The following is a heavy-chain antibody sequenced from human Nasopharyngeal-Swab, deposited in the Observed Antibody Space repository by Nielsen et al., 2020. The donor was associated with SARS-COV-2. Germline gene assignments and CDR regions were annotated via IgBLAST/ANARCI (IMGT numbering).Heavy chain of an antibody. J-gene: IGHJ6*03. V-gene: IGHV1-8*01. Sequence: ASVKVSCKASGYTFTSYDINWVRQATGQGLEWMGWMNPNSGNTGYAQKFQGRVTMTRNTSISTAYMELSSLRSEDTAVYYCARGFIVATIFHYYYMDVWGKGTTATVSS. CDR1: GYTFTSYD. CDR2: MNPNSGNT. D-gene: IGHD5-12*01. CDR3: ARGFIVATIFHYYYMDV.